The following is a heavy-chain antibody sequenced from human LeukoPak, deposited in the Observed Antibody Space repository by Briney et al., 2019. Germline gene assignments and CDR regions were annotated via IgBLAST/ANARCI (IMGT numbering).Heavy chain of an antibody. J-gene: IGHJ4*02. CDR3: ARRYENYDFWSGPLTTEYYFDY. Sequence: ASVKVSCKASGGTFSSYAISWVRQAPGQGLEWMGGIIPIFGTANYAQKFQGRVTMTTDTSTSTAYMELRSLRSDDTAVYYCARRYENYDFWSGPLTTEYYFDYWGQGTLVTVSS. CDR2: IIPIFGTA. D-gene: IGHD3-3*01. V-gene: IGHV1-69*05. CDR1: GGTFSSYA.